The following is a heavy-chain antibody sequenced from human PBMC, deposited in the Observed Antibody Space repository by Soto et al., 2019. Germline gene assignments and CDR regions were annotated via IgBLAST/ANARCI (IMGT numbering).Heavy chain of an antibody. CDR1: GGSISSGGYY. CDR2: IYYSGST. Sequence: SETLSLTCTVSGGSISSGGYYWSWIRQHPGKGLEWIGYIYYSGSTYYNPSLKSRVTISVDTSKNQFSLKLSSVTAADTAVYYCARGHYGDYVGDYWGQGTLVTVSS. D-gene: IGHD4-17*01. CDR3: ARGHYGDYVGDY. V-gene: IGHV4-31*03. J-gene: IGHJ4*02.